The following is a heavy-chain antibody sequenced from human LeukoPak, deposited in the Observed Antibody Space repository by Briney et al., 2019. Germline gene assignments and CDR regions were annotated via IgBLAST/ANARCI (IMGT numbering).Heavy chain of an antibody. D-gene: IGHD5-24*01. V-gene: IGHV1-46*01. CDR2: INPSGGST. Sequence: GASVKVSCKASGYTFTSYYMHWVRQAPGQGLEWMGIINPSGGSTSYAQKFQGRVTMTRDMSTSTVYMELSSLRSEDTAVYYCAREEMATIGFNYWGQGTLVTVSS. CDR1: GYTFTSYY. J-gene: IGHJ4*02. CDR3: AREEMATIGFNY.